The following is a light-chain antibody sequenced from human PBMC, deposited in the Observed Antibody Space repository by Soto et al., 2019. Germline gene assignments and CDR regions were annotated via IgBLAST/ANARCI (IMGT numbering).Light chain of an antibody. Sequence: EIVLTQSPASLSVSPGERATLSCRASQTVYNNYLAWYQQKPGQAPRLLMYAVSTWATGIPARFSGSGSGTEFTLTISSLQSEDFASYYCQQYSSWPITFGQGTRLEIK. CDR3: QQYSSWPIT. V-gene: IGKV3-15*01. J-gene: IGKJ5*01. CDR1: QTVYNNY. CDR2: AVS.